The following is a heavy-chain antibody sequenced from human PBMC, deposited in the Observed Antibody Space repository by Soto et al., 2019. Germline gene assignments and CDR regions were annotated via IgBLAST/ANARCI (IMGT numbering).Heavy chain of an antibody. CDR3: ARDWTGSGWPGAFDP. J-gene: IGHJ5*02. V-gene: IGHV3-33*01. CDR1: GFTFSSYG. D-gene: IGHD6-19*01. Sequence: GGSLRLSCAASGFTFSSYGMHWVRQAPGKGLEWVEVIWYDGSNKYYADSVKGRFTISRDNSKNTLYLQMNSLRAEDTAVYYCARDWTGSGWPGAFDPWGQGTLVTVSS. CDR2: IWYDGSNK.